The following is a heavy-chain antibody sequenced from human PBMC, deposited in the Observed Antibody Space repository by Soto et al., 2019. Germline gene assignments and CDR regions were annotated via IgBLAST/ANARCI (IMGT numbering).Heavy chain of an antibody. CDR2: ISYDGSNK. J-gene: IGHJ6*02. D-gene: IGHD1-1*01. CDR3: ARGHNWNDGSDYYYYYGMDV. CDR1: GFTFSSYA. Sequence: GGSLRLSCAASGFTFSSYAMHWVRQAPGKGLEWVAVISYDGSNKYYADSVKGRFTISRDNSKNTLYLQMNSLRAEDTAVYYCARGHNWNDGSDYYYYYGMDVWGQGTTVTVS. V-gene: IGHV3-30-3*01.